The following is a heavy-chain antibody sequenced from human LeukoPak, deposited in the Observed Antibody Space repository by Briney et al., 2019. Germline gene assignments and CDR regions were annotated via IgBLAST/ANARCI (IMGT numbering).Heavy chain of an antibody. CDR3: ARHLIVGATLYYFDY. CDR1: GGSISSGSYY. J-gene: IGHJ4*02. CDR2: IYTSGST. V-gene: IGHV4-61*02. Sequence: PSQTLSLTCTVSGGSISSGSYYWSWIRQPAGKGLEWIGRIYTSGSTNYNPSLKSRVTISVDTSKNQFSLKLSSVTAADTAVYYCARHLIVGATLYYFDYWGQGTLVTVSS. D-gene: IGHD1-26*01.